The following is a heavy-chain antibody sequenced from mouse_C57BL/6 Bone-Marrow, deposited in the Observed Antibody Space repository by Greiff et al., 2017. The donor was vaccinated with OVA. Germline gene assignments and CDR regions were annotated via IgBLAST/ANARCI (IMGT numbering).Heavy chain of an antibody. Sequence: QVQLQQPGAELVKPGASVKLSCKASGYTFTSYWMHWVKQRPGQGLEWIGMIHPNSGSTNYNEKFKSKATLTVDKSSSTAYMQLSSLTSEDSAVYYCATYYGYDGGYAMDYWGQGTSVTVSS. D-gene: IGHD2-9*01. V-gene: IGHV1-64*01. CDR3: ATYYGYDGGYAMDY. CDR1: GYTFTSYW. CDR2: IHPNSGST. J-gene: IGHJ4*01.